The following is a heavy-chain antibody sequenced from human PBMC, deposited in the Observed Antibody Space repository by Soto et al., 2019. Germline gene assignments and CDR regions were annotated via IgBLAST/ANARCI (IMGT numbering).Heavy chain of an antibody. D-gene: IGHD5-12*01. V-gene: IGHV1-69*01. CDR1: GGSFSTFA. CDR3: ARGHPLARGNNWFDP. CDR2: IIPIFNTA. J-gene: IGHJ5*02. Sequence: QVQLVQSGAEVKKPGSSVKVSCKASGGSFSTFAISWVRQAPGQGLEWMGGIIPIFNTAKYTQKFQGRVTIIADESTSTAYMELSSLRSEDTAVYYCARGHPLARGNNWFDPWGQGTLVTVSS.